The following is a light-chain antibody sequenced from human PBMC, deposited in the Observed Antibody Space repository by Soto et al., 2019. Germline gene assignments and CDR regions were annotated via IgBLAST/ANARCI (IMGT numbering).Light chain of an antibody. CDR1: QTISNW. V-gene: IGKV1-5*01. CDR2: DAS. J-gene: IGKJ1*01. CDR3: QQYNSYWWT. Sequence: DIQMTQSPSTXSASVGDRVTITCRASQTISNWLAWYQQKPGEAPKLLIYDASNLESGVPSRFSGSGSGTEFTLTISSLQPDDFATYWCQQYNSYWWTFGQGTKVETK.